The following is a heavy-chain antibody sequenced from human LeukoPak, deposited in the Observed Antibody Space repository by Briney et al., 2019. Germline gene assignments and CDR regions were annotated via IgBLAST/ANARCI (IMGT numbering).Heavy chain of an antibody. CDR2: FDPEDGET. CDR1: GYTLTELS. Sequence: GASVKVSCKVSGYTLTELSMHWVRQAPGKGLEWMGGFDPEDGETIYAQKFQGRVTMTEDTSTDTAYMELSSLRSEDTAVYYCATDPVGTAAPDAFDIWGQGTMVTVSS. V-gene: IGHV1-24*01. CDR3: ATDPVGTAAPDAFDI. J-gene: IGHJ3*02. D-gene: IGHD6-13*01.